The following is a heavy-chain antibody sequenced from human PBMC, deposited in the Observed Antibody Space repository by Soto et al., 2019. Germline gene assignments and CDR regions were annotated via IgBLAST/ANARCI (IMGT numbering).Heavy chain of an antibody. J-gene: IGHJ6*02. Sequence: GESLKISCKGSGYSFTSYWIGWVLQMPGKGLEWMGIIYPGDSDTRCSPSFQGQVTISADKSISTAYLQWSSLKASDTAMYYCARHRGEYYYGSGSYPSNYYYYGMDVWGQGTTVTVSS. CDR2: IYPGDSDT. CDR1: GYSFTSYW. V-gene: IGHV5-51*01. D-gene: IGHD3-10*01. CDR3: ARHRGEYYYGSGSYPSNYYYYGMDV.